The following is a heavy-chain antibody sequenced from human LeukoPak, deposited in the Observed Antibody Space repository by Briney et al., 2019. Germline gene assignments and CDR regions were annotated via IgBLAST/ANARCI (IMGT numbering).Heavy chain of an antibody. J-gene: IGHJ5*02. CDR1: GYTLTELS. Sequence: GASVTVSCKVSGYTLTELSMHWVRQAPGKGLEWMGGFDPEDGETIYAQKFQGRVTMTEDTSTDTAYMELSSLRSEDTAVYYCATLYGSGSYVRPFDPWGQGTLVTVSS. CDR2: FDPEDGET. CDR3: ATLYGSGSYVRPFDP. V-gene: IGHV1-24*01. D-gene: IGHD3-10*01.